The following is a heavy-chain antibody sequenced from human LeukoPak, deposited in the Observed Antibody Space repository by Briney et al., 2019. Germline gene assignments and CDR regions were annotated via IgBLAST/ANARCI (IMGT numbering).Heavy chain of an antibody. J-gene: IGHJ4*02. CDR3: ARDEGGFDY. CDR2: ISSSSSTI. V-gene: IGHV3-48*03. Sequence: GGSLRLSCAASGFTFSSYEMNWVRQAPGKGLEWVSYISSSSSTIYYADSVKGRFTISRDNAKNSLYLQMNSLRAEDTAVYYCARDEGGFDYWGQGTLVTVSS. CDR1: GFTFSSYE.